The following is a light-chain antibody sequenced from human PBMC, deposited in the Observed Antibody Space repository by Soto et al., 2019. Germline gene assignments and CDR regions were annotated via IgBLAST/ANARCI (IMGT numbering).Light chain of an antibody. V-gene: IGKV3-15*01. Sequence: EIVMTQSPATLSVSPGERATLSCRASQSVSSNLAWYQQKPGQAPRLLIYGASTRATGIPARFSGSGSGTELTLTISSLQPEDFAVYYCQQYNNWPPMAFGQGTKVEIK. CDR1: QSVSSN. CDR2: GAS. CDR3: QQYNNWPPMA. J-gene: IGKJ1*01.